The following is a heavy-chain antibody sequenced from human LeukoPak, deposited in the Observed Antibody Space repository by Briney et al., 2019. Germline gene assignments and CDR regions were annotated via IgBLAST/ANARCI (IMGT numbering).Heavy chain of an antibody. Sequence: GTSVKVSCKPSGFTFNSSALQGLGQARGQRLEWIGWIVVGSGNTNYAQKFQERVTITSDMSTSTAYMELSSLTSEDTAVYYCAAGQPHGTGTFDYWGQGTLVTVSS. V-gene: IGHV1-58*01. CDR1: GFTFNSSA. CDR2: IVVGSGNT. CDR3: AAGQPHGTGTFDY. J-gene: IGHJ4*02. D-gene: IGHD1-14*01.